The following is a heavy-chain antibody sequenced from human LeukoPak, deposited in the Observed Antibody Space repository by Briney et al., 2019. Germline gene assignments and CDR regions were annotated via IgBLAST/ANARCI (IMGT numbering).Heavy chain of an antibody. D-gene: IGHD4-17*01. V-gene: IGHV4-59*08. CDR3: ASLTTVTQGYFDS. Sequence: PSETLSLTCTVSGGSITSYYWSWIRQPPGKGLEWIGYIYYSGSTNYNPSLKSRLSISVDASKNQFSLKLSSVTATDTAVYYCASLTTVTQGYFDSWGQGTLVTVSS. CDR1: GGSITSYY. CDR2: IYYSGST. J-gene: IGHJ4*02.